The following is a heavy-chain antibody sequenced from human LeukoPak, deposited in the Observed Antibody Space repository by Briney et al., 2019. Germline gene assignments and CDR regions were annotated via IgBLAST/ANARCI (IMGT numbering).Heavy chain of an antibody. J-gene: IGHJ4*02. D-gene: IGHD1-26*01. CDR1: GGSISNTNW. Sequence: PSGTLSLTCDVSGGSISNTNWWSWVRQPPGQGLEWIGEVSLAGQTNYNPSLNGRVTMSLDESSNQLSLKLTSVTAADTAIYYCSRESGGFCPFGYWGQGTLVIVPS. V-gene: IGHV4-4*02. CDR2: VSLAGQT. CDR3: SRESGGFCPFGY.